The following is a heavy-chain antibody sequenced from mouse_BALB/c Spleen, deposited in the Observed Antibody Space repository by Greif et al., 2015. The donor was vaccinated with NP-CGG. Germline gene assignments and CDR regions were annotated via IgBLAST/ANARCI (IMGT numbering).Heavy chain of an antibody. CDR1: GYTFTSYY. CDR3: TRSGNYYGSPSFDY. V-gene: IGHV1S81*02. D-gene: IGHD1-1*01. CDR2: INPSNGGT. Sequence: QVQLQQSGAELVKPGASVKLSCKASGYTFTSYYMYWVKQRPGQGLEWIGGINPSNGGTNFNEKFKSKATLTVDKSSSTAYLQLSSLTSEDSAVYFCTRSGNYYGSPSFDYWGQGTTLTVSS. J-gene: IGHJ2*01.